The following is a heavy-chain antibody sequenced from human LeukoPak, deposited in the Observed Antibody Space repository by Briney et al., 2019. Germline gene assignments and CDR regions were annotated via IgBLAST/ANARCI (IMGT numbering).Heavy chain of an antibody. CDR3: AKGPLRGTAAAIDY. CDR2: ISYDGRNK. CDR1: GFTFSSYG. J-gene: IGHJ4*02. D-gene: IGHD2-2*01. V-gene: IGHV3-30*18. Sequence: GGSLRLSCAAFGFTFSSYGMHWVRQAPGKGLEWVAVISYDGRNKHYPDSVKGRFTISRDISTDTLWLQMDSLRTEDTAVYYCAKGPLRGTAAAIDYWGQGTLVAVSS.